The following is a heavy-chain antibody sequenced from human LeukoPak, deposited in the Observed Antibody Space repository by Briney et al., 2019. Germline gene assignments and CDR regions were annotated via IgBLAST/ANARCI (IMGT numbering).Heavy chain of an antibody. J-gene: IGHJ4*02. CDR2: ISSYSSYI. Sequence: GGSLRLSCAASGFTFSSYNMNWVRQAPGKGMGWVSSISSYSSYIYYADSVKGRFTISRDNAKNSLYLQMNSLRAEDTAVYYCARGMSSSDWLIDYWGQGTLVTVSS. CDR3: ARGMSSSDWLIDY. V-gene: IGHV3-21*01. CDR1: GFTFSSYN. D-gene: IGHD6-19*01.